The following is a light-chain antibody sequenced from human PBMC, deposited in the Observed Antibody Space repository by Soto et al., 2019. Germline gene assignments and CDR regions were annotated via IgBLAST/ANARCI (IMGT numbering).Light chain of an antibody. CDR1: QTISSL. CDR2: KAS. CDR3: QHYNSYSEA. V-gene: IGKV1-5*03. Sequence: DIQMTQSPSTLSGSVGDRVTITCRASQTISSLLSWYHPKPGKAPKILIYKASTLKSGVPSRFSGSGSGTEFTLTISSLQPDDFATYYCQHYNSYSEAFGQGTKVDIK. J-gene: IGKJ1*01.